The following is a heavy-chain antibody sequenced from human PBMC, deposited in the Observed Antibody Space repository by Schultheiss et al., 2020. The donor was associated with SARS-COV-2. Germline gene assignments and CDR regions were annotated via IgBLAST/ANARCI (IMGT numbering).Heavy chain of an antibody. D-gene: IGHD6-13*01. Sequence: GGSLRLSCAASGFTFSSYAMSWVRQAPGKGLEWVSAISGSGGSTYYADSVKGRFTISRDNSKNTLYLQMNSLRAEDTAVYYCAKDVRSAAGRLAKAVAPGYWGQGTLVTVSS. CDR2: ISGSGGST. J-gene: IGHJ4*02. V-gene: IGHV3-23*01. CDR3: AKDVRSAAGRLAKAVAPGY. CDR1: GFTFSSYA.